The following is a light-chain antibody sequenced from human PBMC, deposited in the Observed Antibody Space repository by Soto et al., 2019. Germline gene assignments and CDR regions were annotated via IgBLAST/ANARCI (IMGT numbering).Light chain of an antibody. CDR1: NIGRKS. CDR3: QVWDKSSYHYG. Sequence: SYELTQPPSVSVAPGQTARITCGGNNIGRKSVHWYQQKPGQAPVLVVYDDSARPSGIPERFSGSNSGNTATLTISRVEAGDEADYYCQVWDKSSYHYGFGNGTKVTVL. V-gene: IGLV3-21*02. CDR2: DDS. J-gene: IGLJ1*01.